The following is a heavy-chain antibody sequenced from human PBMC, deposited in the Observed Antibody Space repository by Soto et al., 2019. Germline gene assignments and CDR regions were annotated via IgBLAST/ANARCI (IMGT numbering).Heavy chain of an antibody. D-gene: IGHD3-10*01. CDR1: GYTFTSYA. J-gene: IGHJ5*02. CDR2: INAGNGNT. Sequence: QVQLVQSGAEVKKPGASVKVSCKASGYTFTSYAMHWVRQAPGQRLEWMGWINAGNGNTKYSQQFHGRVTITRDTSASTAYMELSSLKSEHTAAYYCGRGSGRNCFDDWGKGAQVTVSS. V-gene: IGHV1-3*01. CDR3: GRGSGRNCFDD.